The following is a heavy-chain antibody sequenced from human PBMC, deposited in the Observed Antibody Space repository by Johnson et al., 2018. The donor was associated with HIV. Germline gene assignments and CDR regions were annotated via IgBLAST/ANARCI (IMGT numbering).Heavy chain of an antibody. Sequence: VQLVESGGGLVQPGGSLRLSCAASGFTFSSYAMSWVRQAPGKGLEWVGHIKSKTDGGTTDYAAPVKGRFTISRDDSKNRLHLQMNSLKTEDTAVYYCTIGLTIFGVVILDAFDIWGQGTMVTVSS. CDR1: GFTFSSYA. J-gene: IGHJ3*02. CDR2: IKSKTDGGTT. D-gene: IGHD3-3*01. V-gene: IGHV3-15*01. CDR3: TIGLTIFGVVILDAFDI.